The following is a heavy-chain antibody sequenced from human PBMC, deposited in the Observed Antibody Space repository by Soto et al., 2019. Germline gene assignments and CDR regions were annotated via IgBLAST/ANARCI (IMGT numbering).Heavy chain of an antibody. CDR2: ISGGGGST. J-gene: IGHJ6*02. CDR1: GFTFSSYA. Sequence: LRLSCAASGFTFSSYAMSWVRQAPGKGLEWVSGISGGGGSTYYADSLKGRFTISRDNSKNTLYLQMNSLRAEDTAVYYCAKAPGDHCSSTSCYLYYGMDVWGQGTTVTVSS. V-gene: IGHV3-23*01. CDR3: AKAPGDHCSSTSCYLYYGMDV. D-gene: IGHD2-2*01.